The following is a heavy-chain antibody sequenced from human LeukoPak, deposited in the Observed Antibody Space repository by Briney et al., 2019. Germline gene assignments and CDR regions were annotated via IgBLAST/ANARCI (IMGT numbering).Heavy chain of an antibody. CDR1: GGSISSIANF. CDR3: ARHEEEDGYNAKTFDY. J-gene: IGHJ4*02. V-gene: IGHV4-39*01. D-gene: IGHD5-24*01. CDR2: TYYSRNT. Sequence: SETLSLTCTVSGGSISSIANFWGWVRQPPGRGLEWIASTYYSRNTYYNPSLKSRVTISVDTSKNQFSLKLSSVTAADTAVYYCARHEEEDGYNAKTFDYWGQGTLVTVSS.